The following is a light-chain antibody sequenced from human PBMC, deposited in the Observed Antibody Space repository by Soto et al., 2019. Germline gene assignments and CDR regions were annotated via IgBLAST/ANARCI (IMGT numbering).Light chain of an antibody. CDR1: SSNIGSNY. CDR3: AAWDDTLSGRVV. V-gene: IGLV1-47*01. Sequence: QSVLTQPPSASENPGQRVTISCAGNSSNIGSNYVYWYKQVPGMAPKLLIFRNDQRRSGVSDRLSGSKSGTSDSQAISGLRSEDEAHYYCAAWDDTLSGRVVFGGGTKVTVL. J-gene: IGLJ2*01. CDR2: RND.